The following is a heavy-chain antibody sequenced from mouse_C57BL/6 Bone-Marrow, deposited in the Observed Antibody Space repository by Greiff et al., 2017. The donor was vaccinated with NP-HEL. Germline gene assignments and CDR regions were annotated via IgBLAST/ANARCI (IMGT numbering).Heavy chain of an antibody. CDR2: IRNKANGYTT. CDR3: ASLYYYGIDFAY. Sequence: EVKLVESGGGLVQPGGSLSLSCAASGFTFTDYYMSWVRQPPGKALEWLGFIRNKANGYTTEYSASVKGRFAISRDNSQSILYLQMNALRAEDSATYYCASLYYYGIDFAYWGQGTLVTVSA. CDR1: GFTFTDYY. D-gene: IGHD1-1*01. J-gene: IGHJ3*01. V-gene: IGHV7-3*01.